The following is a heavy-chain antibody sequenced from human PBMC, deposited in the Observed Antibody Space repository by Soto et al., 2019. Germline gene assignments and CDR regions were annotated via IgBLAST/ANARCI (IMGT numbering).Heavy chain of an antibody. Sequence: YSLTISCKGSGYSFNSYWIGWVRQMPGKGLEWMGIIWPDDSDTIYSPSFQGQVTISVDRSISTAYLQWSSLKASDTAMYYCARHRGEYQNALDVSSQGTSVTVSS. CDR2: IWPDDSDT. CDR1: GYSFNSYW. CDR3: ARHRGEYQNALDV. J-gene: IGHJ6*02. D-gene: IGHD4-17*01. V-gene: IGHV5-51*01.